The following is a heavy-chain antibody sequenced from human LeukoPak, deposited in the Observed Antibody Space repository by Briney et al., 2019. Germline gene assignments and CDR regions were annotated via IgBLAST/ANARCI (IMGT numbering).Heavy chain of an antibody. J-gene: IGHJ5*02. CDR1: GGSLSSYY. CDR2: IYYSGSN. D-gene: IGHD2-15*01. CDR3: AGDVCCSGGSCYSVSGPHNCFDP. V-gene: IGHV4-59*01. Sequence: SETLSLTCTVSGGSLSSYYWSWLRQPPGKGLEWIGYIYYSGSNNYNPSLTSRGTISVDTSKNQSSRRLRSVTAADPAGNYGAGDVCCSGGSCYSVSGPHNCFDPWGQGTLVTVSS.